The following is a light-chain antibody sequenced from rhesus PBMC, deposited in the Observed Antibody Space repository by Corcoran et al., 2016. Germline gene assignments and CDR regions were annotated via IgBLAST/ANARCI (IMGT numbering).Light chain of an antibody. CDR1: QGISSW. CDR3: QQYNSAPRT. Sequence: DIQMTQSPSSLSASVGDRVTITCRASQGISSWLAWYQQKPGKAPKLLIYKASRLQSGVPSRFSGSGAGTDFTLTISSLQPEDCATYYCQQYNSAPRTFGQGTKVEIK. CDR2: KAS. V-gene: IGKV1-21*01. J-gene: IGKJ1*01.